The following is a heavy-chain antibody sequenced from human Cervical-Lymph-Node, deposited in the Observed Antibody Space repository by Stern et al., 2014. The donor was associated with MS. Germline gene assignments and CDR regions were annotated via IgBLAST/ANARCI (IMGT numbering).Heavy chain of an antibody. CDR2: IYYRGTT. J-gene: IGHJ5*02. CDR1: GAYITSHF. CDR3: ARATDL. V-gene: IGHV4-59*11. Sequence: QLQLQESGPGLLRPSETLSLTCNVSGAYITSHFWSWIRQPPGKGLEWIGYIYYRGTTNYNASLKGRVAISINTSKTQFSLRLSSVTAADTAVYYCARATDLWGQGILVTVSS.